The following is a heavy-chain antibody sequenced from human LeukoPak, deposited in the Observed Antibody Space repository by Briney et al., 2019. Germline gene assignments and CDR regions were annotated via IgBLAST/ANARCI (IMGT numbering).Heavy chain of an antibody. CDR2: IKQDGSQK. D-gene: IGHD2-15*01. J-gene: IGHJ4*02. CDR3: ARLYCSGASCYANLDY. CDR1: GFPFSSYW. V-gene: IGHV3-7*04. Sequence: GGSLGLSCAASGFPFSSYWMSWVRQAPGKGLEWVANIKQDGSQKYYVDSVRGRFTISRDNAENSLYLQMNSLTAEDTAVYYCARLYCSGASCYANLDYWGQGTLVAVSS.